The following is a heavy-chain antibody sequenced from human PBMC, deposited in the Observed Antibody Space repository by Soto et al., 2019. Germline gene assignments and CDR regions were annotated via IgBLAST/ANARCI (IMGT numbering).Heavy chain of an antibody. J-gene: IGHJ4*02. V-gene: IGHV3-21*01. CDR3: ARDQPAYSSGWYPTEKRFDY. Sequence: EVQLVESGGGLVKPGGSLRLSCAASGFTFSSYSMNWVRQAPGKGLEWVSSISSSSSSYIYYADSVKGRFTISRDNAKNSLYLQMNSLRAEDTAVYYCARDQPAYSSGWYPTEKRFDYWGQGTLVTVSS. CDR1: GFTFSSYS. D-gene: IGHD6-19*01. CDR2: ISSSSSSYI.